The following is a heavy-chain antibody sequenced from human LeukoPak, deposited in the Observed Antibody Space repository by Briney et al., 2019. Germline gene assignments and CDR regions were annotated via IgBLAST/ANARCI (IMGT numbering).Heavy chain of an antibody. D-gene: IGHD3-9*01. CDR1: GGTFSSYA. Sequence: ASVKVSCKASGGTFSSYAISWVRQAPGQGVEWMGRIIPILGIANYAQKFQGRVTITADKSTSTAYMELSSLRSEDTAVYYCARGGTYYDILTLDVWGQGTTVTVSS. CDR2: IIPILGIA. V-gene: IGHV1-69*04. J-gene: IGHJ6*02. CDR3: ARGGTYYDILTLDV.